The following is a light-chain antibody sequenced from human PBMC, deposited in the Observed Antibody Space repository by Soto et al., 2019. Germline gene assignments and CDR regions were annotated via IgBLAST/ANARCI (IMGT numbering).Light chain of an antibody. J-gene: IGKJ5*01. CDR3: QQRSNWPPKIT. Sequence: EIVMTQSPATLSVSPGGRATLSCRASQSVSSNLAWYQQKPGQAPRLLIYDASNRATGIPARFSGSGSGTDFTLTISSLEPEDFAVYYCQQRSNWPPKITFGQGTRLEIK. CDR1: QSVSSN. V-gene: IGKV3-11*01. CDR2: DAS.